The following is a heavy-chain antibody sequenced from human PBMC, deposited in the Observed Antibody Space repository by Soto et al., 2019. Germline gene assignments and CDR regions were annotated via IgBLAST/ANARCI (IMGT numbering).Heavy chain of an antibody. V-gene: IGHV4-34*01. J-gene: IGHJ6*02. CDR1: GGSFSGYY. D-gene: IGHD6-25*01. Sequence: QVQLQQWGAGLLKPSETLSLTCAVYGGSFSGYYWSGIRQPPGKGLERIGEINHRGSTNYNPSLKRRVTISVDTSKNQFSLKLNSVTAADTAVYYCARGSRVKIPAASGRDYYYHGLDVWGQGTAVTVSS. CDR2: INHRGST. CDR3: ARGSRVKIPAASGRDYYYHGLDV.